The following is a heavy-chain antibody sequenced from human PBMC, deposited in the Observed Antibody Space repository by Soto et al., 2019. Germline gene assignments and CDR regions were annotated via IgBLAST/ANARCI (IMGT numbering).Heavy chain of an antibody. CDR1: GYSFTTYG. Sequence: GASVKVSCKASGYSFTTYGISWLRQAPGQGPEWLGWISAYHVNTNYSQRLQGRVTMTTDPSTSTAYMELRNLISDDTAVYYCARPGYCSSTSCHSHFDFWGQGTLVTVS. CDR3: ARPGYCSSTSCHSHFDF. V-gene: IGHV1-18*04. D-gene: IGHD2-2*01. J-gene: IGHJ4*02. CDR2: ISAYHVNT.